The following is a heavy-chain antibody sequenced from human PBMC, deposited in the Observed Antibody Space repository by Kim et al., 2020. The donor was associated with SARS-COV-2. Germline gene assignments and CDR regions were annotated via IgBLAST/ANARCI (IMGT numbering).Heavy chain of an antibody. J-gene: IGHJ6*02. V-gene: IGHV5-51*01. CDR2: IYPGDSDT. CDR3: ARHSPISSIAAPYGMDV. Sequence: GESLKISCKGSGYSFTSYWIGWVRQMPGKGLEWMGIIYPGDSDTRYSPSFQGQVTISADKSISTAYLQWSSLKASDTAMYYCARHSPISSIAAPYGMDVWGQGTTVTVSS. D-gene: IGHD6-6*01. CDR1: GYSFTSYW.